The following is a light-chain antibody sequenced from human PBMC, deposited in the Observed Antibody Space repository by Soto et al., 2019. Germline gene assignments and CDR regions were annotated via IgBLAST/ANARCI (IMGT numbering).Light chain of an antibody. J-gene: IGKJ1*01. CDR2: GES. V-gene: IGKV3-20*01. CDR1: QSGSSY. Sequence: EIALTQSPDTLSLSPGERATLSCRASQSGSSYLAWYQQKPGQAPRLLIYGESSRATGITDRFSVSGSGTDFTLAISRLEPGDSAVYFCQQCDTSPWTFGQGTKVEIK. CDR3: QQCDTSPWT.